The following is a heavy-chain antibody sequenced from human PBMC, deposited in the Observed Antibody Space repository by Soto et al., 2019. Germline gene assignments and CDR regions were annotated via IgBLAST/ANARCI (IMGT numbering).Heavy chain of an antibody. V-gene: IGHV1-18*04. CDR1: GYTFTSYG. J-gene: IGHJ4*02. D-gene: IGHD6-19*01. CDR3: ARDKLGYISGQSAN. CDR2: ISAYNGNT. Sequence: ASVKVSCKASGYTFTSYGISWVRQAPGQGLEWMGWISAYNGNTNYALKLQGRVTMTTDTSTSTAYMELRSLRSDDTAVYYCARDKLGYISGQSANWGQGTLVTVSS.